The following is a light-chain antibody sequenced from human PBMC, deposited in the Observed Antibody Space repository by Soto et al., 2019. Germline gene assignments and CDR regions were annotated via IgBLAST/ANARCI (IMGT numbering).Light chain of an antibody. Sequence: IVMTQSPATLSVSPGERVTLSCRASQSVSNNLAWYQQKPGQAPRLLIYDASTRATAIPARFSGSGSGTEFTLTISSLQSEDFAVYFCQQYDKWPITFGQGTRLE. V-gene: IGKV3-15*01. CDR3: QQYDKWPIT. CDR2: DAS. CDR1: QSVSNN. J-gene: IGKJ5*01.